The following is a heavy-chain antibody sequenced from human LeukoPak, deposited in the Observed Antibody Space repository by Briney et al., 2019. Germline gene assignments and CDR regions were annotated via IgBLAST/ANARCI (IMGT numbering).Heavy chain of an antibody. CDR2: IHYSGTT. J-gene: IGHJ5*02. V-gene: IGHV4-59*08. Sequence: SETLSLTCIVPGGSISSNYWSWFRQSPGKGLEWIGYIHYSGTTNYNPTLKSRVTMSVDPSKTQFSLKLTSVTAADTAVYYCARHTDYGGNSRWFDPWGQRTLVTVSS. CDR1: GGSISSNY. D-gene: IGHD4-23*01. CDR3: ARHTDYGGNSRWFDP.